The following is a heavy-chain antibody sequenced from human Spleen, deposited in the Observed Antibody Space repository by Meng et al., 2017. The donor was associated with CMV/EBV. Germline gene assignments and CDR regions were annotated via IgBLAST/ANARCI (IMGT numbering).Heavy chain of an antibody. CDR2: IFYSGST. V-gene: IGHV4-39*07. CDR3: ARDSGGYGLDAFDI. Sequence: SETLSLTCTVSGGSISSGDYYWSWIRQPPGKGLEWIASIFYSGSTYYNPSLKSRVTISVDTSKSQFSLKMRSVTAADTAVYYCARDSGGYGLDAFDIWGQGTMVTVSS. D-gene: IGHD2-15*01. CDR1: GGSISSGDYY. J-gene: IGHJ3*02.